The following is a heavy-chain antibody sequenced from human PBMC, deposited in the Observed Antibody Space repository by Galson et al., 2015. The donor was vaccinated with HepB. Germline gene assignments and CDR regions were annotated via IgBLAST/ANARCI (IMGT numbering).Heavy chain of an antibody. D-gene: IGHD2-2*02. CDR1: GFTFSSYA. CDR2: ISGSGGST. Sequence: SLRLSCAASGFTFSSYAMSWVRQAPGKGLEWVSAISGSGGSTYYADSVKGRFTISRDNSKNTLYLQMNSLRAEDTAVYYCAKDHCSSTSCYITWFDPWGQGTLVTVSS. CDR3: AKDHCSSTSCYITWFDP. V-gene: IGHV3-23*01. J-gene: IGHJ5*02.